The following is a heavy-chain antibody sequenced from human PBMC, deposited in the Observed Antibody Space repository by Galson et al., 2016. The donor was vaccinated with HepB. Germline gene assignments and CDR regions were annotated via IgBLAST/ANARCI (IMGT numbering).Heavy chain of an antibody. CDR3: AHPRTPTTSYFDP. CDR1: GFTFRSYV. CDR2: TSSGSSYI. Sequence: SLRLSCAASGFTFRSYVMNWVRQAPGKGLEWVSSTSSGSSYIYYADSVKGRFTISRDNAKNSLYLQMNSLRAYDTAVYYCAHPRTPTTSYFDPWGQGTLVTVSP. D-gene: IGHD4-11*01. V-gene: IGHV3-21*01. J-gene: IGHJ4*02.